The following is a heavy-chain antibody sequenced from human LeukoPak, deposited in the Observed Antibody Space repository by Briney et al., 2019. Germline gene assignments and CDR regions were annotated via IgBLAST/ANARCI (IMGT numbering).Heavy chain of an antibody. J-gene: IGHJ4*02. CDR1: GFTFSSYW. CDR3: ARGGGSGRYGLPFDS. V-gene: IGHV3-74*01. Sequence: PGGSLRLSCAASGFTFSSYWMHWVRQAPGKGLVWVSRINSDGSSTSYADSVKGRFTISRDNAKNTLYLQMNSLTDEDTAVYYCARGGGSGRYGLPFDSWGQGTLVTVSS. D-gene: IGHD6-13*01. CDR2: INSDGSST.